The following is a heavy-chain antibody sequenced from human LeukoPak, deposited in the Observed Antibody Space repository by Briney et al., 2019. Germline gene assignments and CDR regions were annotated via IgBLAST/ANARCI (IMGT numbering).Heavy chain of an antibody. D-gene: IGHD2-2*01. Sequence: GGSLRLSCAASGFTFSSYAMHWVRQGPGKGLEWVAVISYDGSKKYYADSARGRFTISRDNFKNTLYLQMKSLRGEDTAVYYCARLKVVPAYFDYWGQGTLVTVSS. J-gene: IGHJ4*02. CDR1: GFTFSSYA. CDR3: ARLKVVPAYFDY. V-gene: IGHV3-30-3*01. CDR2: ISYDGSKK.